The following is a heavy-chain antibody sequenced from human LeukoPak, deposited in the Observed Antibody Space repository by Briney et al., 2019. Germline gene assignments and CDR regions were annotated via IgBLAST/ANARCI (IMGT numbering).Heavy chain of an antibody. CDR3: ARDGGDIVVVPAADYYYYYGMDV. CDR1: GFTFRSYA. Sequence: PGRSLRLSCAASGFTFRSYAMHWVRQAPGKGLEWVAVISYDGSNEYYADSVKGRFTISRDNSKNTLYLQMNSLRAEDTAVYYCARDGGDIVVVPAADYYYYYGMDVWGQGTTVTVSS. V-gene: IGHV3-30-3*01. CDR2: ISYDGSNE. D-gene: IGHD2-2*01. J-gene: IGHJ6*02.